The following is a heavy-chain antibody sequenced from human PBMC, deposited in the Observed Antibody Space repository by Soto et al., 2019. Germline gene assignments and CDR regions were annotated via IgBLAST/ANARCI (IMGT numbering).Heavy chain of an antibody. CDR3: AKDWGIAAAGTDY. CDR1: GFTFSNYG. J-gene: IGHJ4*02. V-gene: IGHV3-30*18. D-gene: IGHD6-13*01. Sequence: GGSLRLSCVASGFTFSNYGMHWVRQAPGKGLEWVAIISYDGNKKYYADSVKGRFTISRDNFKNTLYLQMNSLRVEDTAMYYCAKDWGIAAAGTDYWGQGTLVTVSS. CDR2: ISYDGNKK.